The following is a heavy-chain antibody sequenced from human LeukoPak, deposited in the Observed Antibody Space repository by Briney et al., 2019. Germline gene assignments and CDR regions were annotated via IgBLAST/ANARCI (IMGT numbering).Heavy chain of an antibody. CDR2: IYYSGST. J-gene: IGHJ5*02. V-gene: IGHV4-39*07. CDR3: ASDLRYFDWLPNWFDP. CDR1: GGSISSSSYY. Sequence: PSETLSLTCTVSGGSISSSSYYWGWIRQPPGKGLEWIGSIYYSGSTYYNPSLKSRVTISVDTSKNQFSLKLSSVTAADTAVYYCASDLRYFDWLPNWFDPWGQGTLVTVSS. D-gene: IGHD3-9*01.